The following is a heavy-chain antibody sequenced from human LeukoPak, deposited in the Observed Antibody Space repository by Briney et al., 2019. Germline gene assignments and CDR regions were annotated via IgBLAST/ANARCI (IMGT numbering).Heavy chain of an antibody. V-gene: IGHV3-23*01. CDR3: ARDLVPGIAVAGSGY. Sequence: GGSLRLSCAASGFTFSSYAMSWVRQAPGKGLEWVSAISGSGGSTYYADSVKGRFTISRDNSKNTLYLQMNSLRAEDTAVYYCARDLVPGIAVAGSGYWGQGTLVTVSS. D-gene: IGHD6-19*01. CDR1: GFTFSSYA. CDR2: ISGSGGST. J-gene: IGHJ4*02.